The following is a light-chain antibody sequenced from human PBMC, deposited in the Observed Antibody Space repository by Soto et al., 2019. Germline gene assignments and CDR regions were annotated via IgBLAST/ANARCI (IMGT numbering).Light chain of an antibody. CDR2: GAS. Sequence: EIVMTQSPATLSVSPGERATPSCRASQSVSSNLAWYQQKPGQAPRLLIYGASSRATGIPDRFSGSGSATDFTLTISRLEPEDFALYYCQHYGRSPITFGQGTRLEIK. V-gene: IGKV3-20*01. J-gene: IGKJ5*01. CDR3: QHYGRSPIT. CDR1: QSVSSN.